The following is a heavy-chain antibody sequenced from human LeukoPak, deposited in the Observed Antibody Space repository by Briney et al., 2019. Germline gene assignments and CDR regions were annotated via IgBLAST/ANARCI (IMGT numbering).Heavy chain of an antibody. J-gene: IGHJ4*02. D-gene: IGHD1-26*01. CDR3: STIYSGSYSVY. Sequence: GGSLRLSCAASGITFSSYEMNWVRQAPGKGLEWVSYISSSGSTIYCADSVKGRFTISRDNAKNSLYLQMNSLRAEDTAVYYCSTIYSGSYSVYWGQGTLVTVSS. CDR1: GITFSSYE. V-gene: IGHV3-48*03. CDR2: ISSSGSTI.